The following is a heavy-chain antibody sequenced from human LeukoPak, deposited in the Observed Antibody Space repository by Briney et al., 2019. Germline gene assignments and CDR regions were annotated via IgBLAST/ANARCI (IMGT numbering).Heavy chain of an antibody. J-gene: IGHJ4*02. CDR3: AREGGPYRPLDY. Sequence: SETLSLTCAVYGVSFSGYYWSWIRQPPGKGLEWIGEINHSGSTNYNPSLKSRVTISVDTSKNQFSLKLSSVTAADTAVYYCAREGGPYRPLDYSGQGTLVTVSS. V-gene: IGHV4-34*01. CDR1: GVSFSGYY. CDR2: INHSGST.